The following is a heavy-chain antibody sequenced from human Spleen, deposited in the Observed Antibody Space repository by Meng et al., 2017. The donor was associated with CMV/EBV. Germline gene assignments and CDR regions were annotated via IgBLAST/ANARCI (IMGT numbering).Heavy chain of an antibody. D-gene: IGHD3-3*01. J-gene: IGHJ4*02. CDR1: GFTFSSYS. V-gene: IGHV3-21*01. CDR2: ISSSSSYI. CDR3: ARDLLFGVVIIDY. Sequence: GESLKISCAASGFTFSSYSMNWVRQAPGKGLEWVSSISSSSSYIYYADSVKGRFTISRDNSENTLYLQMHSLRAEDTAAYYCARDLLFGVVIIDYWGQGTLVTVSS.